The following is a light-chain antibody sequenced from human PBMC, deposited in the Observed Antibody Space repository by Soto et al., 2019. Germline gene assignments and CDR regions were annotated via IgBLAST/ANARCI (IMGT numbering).Light chain of an antibody. Sequence: QSALTQPASVSGSPGQSITISCTGTSSDVGSYNLVSWYQQHPGKAPKLMIYEGSKRPSGVSNCFSGSKSGNTASLTISGLQAEDEADYYCCSYVGSSTSVVFGGGTKLTVL. V-gene: IGLV2-23*01. CDR3: CSYVGSSTSVV. CDR1: SSDVGSYNL. J-gene: IGLJ2*01. CDR2: EGS.